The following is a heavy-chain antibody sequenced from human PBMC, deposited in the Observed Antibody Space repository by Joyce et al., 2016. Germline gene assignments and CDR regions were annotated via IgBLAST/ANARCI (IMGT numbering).Heavy chain of an antibody. J-gene: IGHJ4*02. CDR3: ARDSLATFDY. V-gene: IGHV4-31*03. CDR2: NYNSGST. D-gene: IGHD2-15*01. Sequence: QVQLQESGPRLVKPSQTLSLTCTVSGGSFSNDAYSWSWIRQHPGKGLEWSGHNYNSGSTDYNPSRKRRITVTVDTSKKQFSLNLGSVTGADTAVYYCARDSLATFDYWGQGTLVTVSS. CDR1: GGSFSNDAYS.